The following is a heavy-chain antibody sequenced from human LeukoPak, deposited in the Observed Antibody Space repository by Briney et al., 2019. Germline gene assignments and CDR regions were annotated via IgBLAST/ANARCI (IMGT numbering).Heavy chain of an antibody. CDR3: PTDDWTP. V-gene: IGHV3-23*01. Sequence: GGSLRLSCAASGFSFSVYIVHGVRKAPGKRLEWVSTISATGGSTYSADSVKGRFTISRDNSTNTLSLPMNNVRAEDTAVYSCPTDDWTPWGQGTLATASS. D-gene: IGHD3-9*01. J-gene: IGHJ4*02. CDR2: ISATGGST. CDR1: GFSFSVYI.